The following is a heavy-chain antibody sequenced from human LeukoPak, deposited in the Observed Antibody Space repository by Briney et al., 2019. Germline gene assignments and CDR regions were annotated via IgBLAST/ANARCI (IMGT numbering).Heavy chain of an antibody. CDR1: GFTFDDYG. J-gene: IGHJ4*02. Sequence: GGSLRLSCAASGFTFDDYGMSWVRQAPGKGLEWVSGINWNGGSTGYADSVKGRFTISRDNAKNSLYLQMNSLRAEDTALYHCARADVGESLRPTIDYWGQGTLVTVSS. CDR2: INWNGGST. CDR3: ARADVGESLRPTIDY. V-gene: IGHV3-20*01. D-gene: IGHD3-10*01.